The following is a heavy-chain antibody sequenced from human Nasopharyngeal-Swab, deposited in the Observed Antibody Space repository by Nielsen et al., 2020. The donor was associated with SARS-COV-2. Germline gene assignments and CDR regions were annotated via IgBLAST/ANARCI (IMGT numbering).Heavy chain of an antibody. CDR3: ARRGGFSGSYGMDV. Sequence: SETLSFTCNVSGGSIGGDNYYWGWIRQPPGKGLEWIGYIYYTGDTYYNPSLKSRLTMSVDTSKKQFSLRLSSVTAADTAIYYCARRGGFSGSYGMDVWGQGTTVTVSS. J-gene: IGHJ6*02. CDR1: GGSIGGDNYY. V-gene: IGHV4-39*01. CDR2: IYYTGDT. D-gene: IGHD5-12*01.